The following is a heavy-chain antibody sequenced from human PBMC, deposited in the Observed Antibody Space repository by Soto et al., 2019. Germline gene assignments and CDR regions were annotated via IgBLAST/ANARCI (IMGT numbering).Heavy chain of an antibody. CDR2: ISGSGGST. CDR3: PKEGEHSSGGPNFDY. V-gene: IGHV3-23*01. J-gene: IGHJ4*02. Sequence: EVQLLESGGGLVQPGGSLRLSCAASGFTFSSYAMSWVRQAPGKGLEWVSAISGSGGSTYYADSVKGRFTISRDNSKKPLYGKRNSLRAEDTAVFYGPKEGEHSSGGPNFDYWAQETLVTVSS. D-gene: IGHD6-19*01. CDR1: GFTFSSYA.